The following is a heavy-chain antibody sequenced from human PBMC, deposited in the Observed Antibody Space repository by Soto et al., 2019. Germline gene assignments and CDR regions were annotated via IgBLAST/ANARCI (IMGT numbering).Heavy chain of an antibody. Sequence: GASVKCCCKTSGYIFTGYFIHWVRQTPGQGLQWMGRITPNSGDTKYGQTFQGRVTFTRDTSTSTAYMELSGLRSDDTALYYCVRWCYGPNSLEFWGQGTLVTVSS. D-gene: IGHD4-17*01. CDR2: ITPNSGDT. J-gene: IGHJ4*03. CDR3: VRWCYGPNSLEF. CDR1: GYIFTGYF. V-gene: IGHV1-2*06.